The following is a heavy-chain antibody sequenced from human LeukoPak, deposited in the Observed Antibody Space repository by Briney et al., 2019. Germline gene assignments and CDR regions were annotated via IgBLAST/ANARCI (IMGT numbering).Heavy chain of an antibody. J-gene: IGHJ5*02. CDR2: ISGSGGTT. D-gene: IGHD6-13*01. CDR3: ARDSRSIAAAGVDWFDP. V-gene: IGHV3-23*01. CDR1: GFTFTSYG. Sequence: GGSLRLSCAASGFTFTSYGMSWVRHAPGKGLEWVSPISGSGGTTNYADSVKGRFTISRDKAKNSLYLQMNSLRAEDTAVYYCARDSRSIAAAGVDWFDPWGQGTLVTVSS.